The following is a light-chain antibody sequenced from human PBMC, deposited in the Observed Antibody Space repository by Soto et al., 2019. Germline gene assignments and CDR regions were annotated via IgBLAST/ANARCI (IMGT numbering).Light chain of an antibody. Sequence: QSVLTQPPSVSAAPGQKVTISCSGSSSNIGNNYVSWYQQLPGTAPKLLIYDNNKRPSGIPDRFSGSKSGTSATLGITGLQTGDEADYYCGTWDSSLGAEVVGGGTMLTV. CDR1: SSNIGNNY. V-gene: IGLV1-51*01. J-gene: IGLJ2*01. CDR2: DNN. CDR3: GTWDSSLGAEV.